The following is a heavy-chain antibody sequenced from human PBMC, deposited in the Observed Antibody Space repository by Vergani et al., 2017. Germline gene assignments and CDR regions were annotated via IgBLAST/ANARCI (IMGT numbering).Heavy chain of an antibody. CDR2: ISFDGTNE. CDR3: VRDRGLCAGGRCYTEAWDY. D-gene: IGHD2-2*02. V-gene: IGHV3-30-3*01. CDR1: GFALNRHA. Sequence: QVQLVESGGGVVQPGTSLRLSCVVSGFALNRHAMYWVRQAPGKGLEWVVGISFDGTNEYYPDLVKGRFTISRDIAKNTLYLQVRSLRLEDTGFYHCVRDRGLCAGGRCYTEAWDYWGQGTPVTVSS. J-gene: IGHJ4*02.